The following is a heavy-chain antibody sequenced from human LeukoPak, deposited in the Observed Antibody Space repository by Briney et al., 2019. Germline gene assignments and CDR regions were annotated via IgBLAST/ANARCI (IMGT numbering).Heavy chain of an antibody. CDR3: ARGRNWFDP. Sequence: PSGTLSLTCPVSGASISSSYWSWIRQPPGKGLEWIGYIDHSGSSDYNPSLKSRVTMSVDTSKNQFSLKVSSVTAADTAVYYCARGRNWFDPWGQGTPVTVSS. CDR1: GASISSSY. J-gene: IGHJ5*02. CDR2: IDHSGSS. V-gene: IGHV4-59*01.